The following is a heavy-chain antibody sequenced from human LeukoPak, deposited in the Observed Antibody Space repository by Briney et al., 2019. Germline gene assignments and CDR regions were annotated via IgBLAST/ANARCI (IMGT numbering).Heavy chain of an antibody. J-gene: IGHJ4*02. CDR1: GFTFGDYA. V-gene: IGHV3-49*04. CDR3: TRGRVITMARGALEY. D-gene: IGHD3-10*01. Sequence: GGSLRLSCTASGFTFGDYAMSWVRQAPGKGLEWVGFIRSKAYGGTTEYAASVKGRFTISRDDSKSIAYLQMNSLKTEDTAVYYCTRGRVITMARGALEYWGQGTLVTVSS. CDR2: IRSKAYGGTT.